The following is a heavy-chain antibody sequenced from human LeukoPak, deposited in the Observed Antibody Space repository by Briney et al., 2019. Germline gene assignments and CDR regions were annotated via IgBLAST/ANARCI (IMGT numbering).Heavy chain of an antibody. CDR3: ASLDTAHPSGVH. D-gene: IGHD5-18*01. CDR2: MKRNGGEK. V-gene: IGHV3-7*01. J-gene: IGHJ4*02. CDR1: TFTFTPGW. Sequence: GGSLRLSCEASTFTFTPGWMSWVRQAPGKGLEWVAMMKRNGGEKHYVDSVRGRFTISRDNAKNSLYLQMDSLRDEDTAVYYCASLDTAHPSGVHWGQGTLVTVSS.